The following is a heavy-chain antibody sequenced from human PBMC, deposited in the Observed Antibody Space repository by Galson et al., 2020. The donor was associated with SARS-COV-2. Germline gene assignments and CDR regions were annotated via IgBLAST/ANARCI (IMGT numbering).Heavy chain of an antibody. CDR3: ARLHEGYFDWLVRSGYYDYYMDV. J-gene: IGHJ6*03. V-gene: IGHV3-7*03. D-gene: IGHD3-9*01. Sequence: GESLKIYCAASGFTFSSYCMSWVRQAPGKGLEWVANIKQDGSEKYYVDSVKGRFTISRDNAKNSLYLQMNSLRAEDTAVYYCARLHEGYFDWLVRSGYYDYYMDVWGKGTTVTVSS. CDR2: IKQDGSEK. CDR1: GFTFSSYC.